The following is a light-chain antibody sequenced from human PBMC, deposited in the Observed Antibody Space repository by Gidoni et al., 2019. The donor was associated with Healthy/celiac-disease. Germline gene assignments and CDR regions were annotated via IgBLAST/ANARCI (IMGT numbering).Light chain of an antibody. Sequence: AIRITQSPSSLSASTGDRVTITCRASHGISSYLAWYQQKPGKAPKLLIYAESTLQSGVPSRFSGSGSGTDSTLTISCLQSEDFATYYCQQDYSYPQTFGQGTKLEIK. CDR3: QQDYSYPQT. CDR1: HGISSY. V-gene: IGKV1-8*01. CDR2: AES. J-gene: IGKJ2*01.